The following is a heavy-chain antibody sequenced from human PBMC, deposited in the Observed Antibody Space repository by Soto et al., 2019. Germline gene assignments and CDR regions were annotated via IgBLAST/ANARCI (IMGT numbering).Heavy chain of an antibody. CDR2: INHSVST. CDR3: ARRGGTMVRIDGMDV. Sequence: QVQLQQWGAGLLKPSETLSLTCAVYGGSFSGYYWRWIRQPPGKGLEWIGEINHSVSTNYNPSLKSRVTISVDTSKNQFSPKLSSVTAADTAVYYCARRGGTMVRIDGMDVWGQGTTVTVSS. D-gene: IGHD3-10*01. V-gene: IGHV4-34*01. J-gene: IGHJ6*02. CDR1: GGSFSGYY.